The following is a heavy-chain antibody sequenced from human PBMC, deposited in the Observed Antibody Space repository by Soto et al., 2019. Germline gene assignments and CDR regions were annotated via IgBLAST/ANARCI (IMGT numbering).Heavy chain of an antibody. CDR2: ISYDGSNK. J-gene: IGHJ4*02. CDR1: GVTFSSYA. V-gene: IGHV3-30-3*01. D-gene: IGHD2-2*01. Sequence: PGGSLGLSCAASGVTFSSYAMHWVRQAPGKGLEWVAVISYDGSNKYYADSVKGRFTISRDNSKNTLYLQMNSLRAEHTAVYYCARGPSSLTRFDYWGQGTLVTVSS. CDR3: ARGPSSLTRFDY.